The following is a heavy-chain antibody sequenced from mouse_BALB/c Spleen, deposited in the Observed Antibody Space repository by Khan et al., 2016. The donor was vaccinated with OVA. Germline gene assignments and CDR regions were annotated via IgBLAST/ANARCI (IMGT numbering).Heavy chain of an antibody. CDR3: ARDGYYFDY. Sequence: QVQLKQSGPGLVAPSQSLSITCTVSGFSLSSFGVYWVRQPPGKGLEWLGVIWAGGDTTYNSALMSRLSISKDNSKSQVFLKMNSLQTDDTAVYYCARDGYYFDYWGQGTTLTVSS. CDR2: IWAGGDT. J-gene: IGHJ2*01. V-gene: IGHV2-9*02. D-gene: IGHD2-2*01. CDR1: GFSLSSFG.